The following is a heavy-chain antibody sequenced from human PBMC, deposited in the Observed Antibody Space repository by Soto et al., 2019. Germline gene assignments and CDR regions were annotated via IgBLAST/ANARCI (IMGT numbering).Heavy chain of an antibody. V-gene: IGHV3-48*03. J-gene: IGHJ4*02. CDR3: VRDPVNGYSYGYFDY. D-gene: IGHD5-18*01. Sequence: VQLVESGGGLVQPGGSLRLSCAASGFTFSSYEMNWVRQAPGKGLEWLSYISSSGDTIYRYADSVKGRFTISRDNAKNSLYLQMNSLRAEDTAVYYCVRDPVNGYSYGYFDYWGQGTLVTVSS. CDR2: ISSSGDTI. CDR1: GFTFSSYE.